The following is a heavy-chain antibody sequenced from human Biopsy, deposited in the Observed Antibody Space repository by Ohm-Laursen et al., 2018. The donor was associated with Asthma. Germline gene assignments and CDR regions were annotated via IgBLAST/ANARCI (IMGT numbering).Heavy chain of an antibody. CDR1: GFTFSSYG. V-gene: IGHV3-7*01. Sequence: SLRLSCAAFGFTFSSYGMHWVRQAPGKGLEWVANIKHDGSEKNHVDSLKGRFTISRDNAKNLLFLQMNSLRAEDTAVYYCARTFHFWSPYHAEHYQLWGQGTLVTVSS. CDR2: IKHDGSEK. D-gene: IGHD3-3*01. J-gene: IGHJ1*01. CDR3: ARTFHFWSPYHAEHYQL.